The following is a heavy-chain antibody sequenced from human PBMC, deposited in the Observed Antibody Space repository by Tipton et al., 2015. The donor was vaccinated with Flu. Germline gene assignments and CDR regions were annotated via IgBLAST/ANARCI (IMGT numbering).Heavy chain of an antibody. CDR1: GGSFSGYY. CDR2: IYYSGST. Sequence: TLSLTCAVYGGSFSGYYWSWIRQHPGKGLEWIGYIYYSGSTYYNPSLKSRVTISVDTSKNQFSLKLSSVTAADTAVYYCARDTTPNDYGDTGFDYWGQGTLVTVSS. D-gene: IGHD4-17*01. CDR3: ARDTTPNDYGDTGFDY. V-gene: IGHV4-31*11. J-gene: IGHJ4*02.